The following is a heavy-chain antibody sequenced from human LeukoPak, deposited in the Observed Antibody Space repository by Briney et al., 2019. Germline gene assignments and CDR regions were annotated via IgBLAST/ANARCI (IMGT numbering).Heavy chain of an antibody. D-gene: IGHD4-11*01. Sequence: PSETLSLTCTVPGGSISPNYWSWIRQPPGKGLEWIGYIYTSGGTIYNPSLRSRVTISIDTSKNQFSLKLSSVTAADTAVYYCARHGGHDYSNYAWFAPWGQGILVTVSS. J-gene: IGHJ5*02. CDR3: ARHGGHDYSNYAWFAP. CDR2: IYTSGGT. CDR1: GGSISPNY. V-gene: IGHV4-4*09.